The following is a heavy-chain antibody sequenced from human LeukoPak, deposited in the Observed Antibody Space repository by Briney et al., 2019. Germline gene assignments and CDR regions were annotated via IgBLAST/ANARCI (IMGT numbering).Heavy chain of an antibody. D-gene: IGHD2-2*01. CDR1: GYSFTSYW. CDR2: IYPGDSDT. Sequence: GESLKISCKGSGYSFTSYWIGWVRQMPGKGLEWMGIIYPGDSDTRYSPSFQGQVTISADKSISTAYLQWSSLKASDTAMYYCARLGGYCSSTSCYGGDAFDIWGQGTMVTVSS. V-gene: IGHV5-51*01. J-gene: IGHJ3*02. CDR3: ARLGGYCSSTSCYGGDAFDI.